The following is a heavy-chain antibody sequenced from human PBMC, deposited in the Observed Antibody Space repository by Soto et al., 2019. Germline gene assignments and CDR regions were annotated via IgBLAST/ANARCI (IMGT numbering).Heavy chain of an antibody. J-gene: IGHJ5*02. CDR1: GFTFRSYA. D-gene: IGHD5-12*01. V-gene: IGHV3-23*01. CDR2: LLRSGSST. CDR3: AKDAVSGDGVWLLDS. Sequence: PGGSLRLSCAASGFTFRSYAMIWARQAPGKGLEWVSSLLRSGSSTYYADSVKGRFTISSDISANSLYLQMDSLRAEDTAVYYCAKDAVSGDGVWLLDSWGQGTVVTVSS.